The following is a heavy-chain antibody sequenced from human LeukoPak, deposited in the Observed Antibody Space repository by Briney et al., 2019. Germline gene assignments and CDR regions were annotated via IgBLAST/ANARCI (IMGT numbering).Heavy chain of an antibody. J-gene: IGHJ4*02. CDR1: GFTFSSYE. D-gene: IGHD1-14*01. V-gene: IGHV3-48*03. Sequence: GGSLRLSCAASGFTFSSYEMNWVRQAPGKGLEWVSYISSSGSTIYYADSVKGRFTIPRDNAKNSLYLQMNSLRAEDTAVYYCARLITGPYYFDYWGQGTLVTVSS. CDR2: ISSSGSTI. CDR3: ARLITGPYYFDY.